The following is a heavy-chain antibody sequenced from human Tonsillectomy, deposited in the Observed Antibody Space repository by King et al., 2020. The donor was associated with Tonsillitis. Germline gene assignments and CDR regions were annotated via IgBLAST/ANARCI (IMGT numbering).Heavy chain of an antibody. CDR2: ISSTSSII. CDR3: ARVALAYDFWSGYPDYYYGMDV. J-gene: IGHJ6*02. V-gene: IGHV3-48*01. D-gene: IGHD3-3*01. Sequence: VQLVESGGGLVQPGGSLRLSCAASGFTFRSYSMNWVRQAPGKGLEWVSYISSTSSIIYYADSVKGRFTISRDIAKNSLFLQMNSLRAEDTAVYYCARVALAYDFWSGYPDYYYGMDVWGQGTTVTVSS. CDR1: GFTFRSYS.